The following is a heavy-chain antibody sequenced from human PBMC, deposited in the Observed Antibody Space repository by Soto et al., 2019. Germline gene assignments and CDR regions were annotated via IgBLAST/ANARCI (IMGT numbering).Heavy chain of an antibody. CDR2: VSGYYGNT. J-gene: IGHJ4*02. CDR3: ARGYGSGSYFDI. D-gene: IGHD3-10*01. V-gene: IGHV1-18*01. CDR1: GYTFSSYG. Sequence: QVQLVQSGAEVKKPGASVKVSCKASGYTFSSYGITWVRQAPGQGLEWMGWVSGYYGNTNYAQHLQGRVTMTTDTSTSTAYMELRRLRSDDTAVYYCARGYGSGSYFDIWGQGTLVTVSS.